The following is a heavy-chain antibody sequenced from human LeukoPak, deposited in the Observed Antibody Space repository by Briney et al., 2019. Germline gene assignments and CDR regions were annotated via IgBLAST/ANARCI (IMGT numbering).Heavy chain of an antibody. CDR3: AKGAASRGYTYVAN. Sequence: GGSLRLSCAASGFTFSSYAMSWVRQAPGKGLECVSGISGRGDNTYYADSVKGRFTFSRDNSNNTLYLQMNSPRAEDTAVYYCAKGAASRGYTYVANWGQGTLVTVSS. D-gene: IGHD5-18*01. J-gene: IGHJ4*02. CDR1: GFTFSSYA. V-gene: IGHV3-23*01. CDR2: ISGRGDNT.